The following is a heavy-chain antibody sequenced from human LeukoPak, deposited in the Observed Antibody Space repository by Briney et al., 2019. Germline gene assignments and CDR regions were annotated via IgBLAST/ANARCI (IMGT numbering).Heavy chain of an antibody. CDR2: IWYDGSPK. Sequence: PGRSLRLSCAASGFTFSNYAMHWVRQAPGKGLEWVAVIWYDGSPKYYADSVKGRFTISRDNSKNTLYLQMNSLRAEDTAVYYCAKDLTGTPYWGQGTLVTVSS. D-gene: IGHD1-7*01. CDR3: AKDLTGTPY. CDR1: GFTFSNYA. J-gene: IGHJ4*02. V-gene: IGHV3-33*06.